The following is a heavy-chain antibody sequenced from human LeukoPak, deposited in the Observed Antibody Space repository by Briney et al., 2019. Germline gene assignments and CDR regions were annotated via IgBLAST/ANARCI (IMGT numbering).Heavy chain of an antibody. J-gene: IGHJ4*02. D-gene: IGHD6-13*01. V-gene: IGHV1-69*13. CDR2: IIPIFGTA. CDR3: AREGSAAAGKGEVYFDY. Sequence: ASVKVSCKASGGTFSSYAISWVRQAPGQGLEWMGGIIPIFGTANYAQKFQGRVTITADESTSTAYMELSSLRSEDTAVYYCAREGSAAAGKGEVYFDYWGQGTLVTVSS. CDR1: GGTFSSYA.